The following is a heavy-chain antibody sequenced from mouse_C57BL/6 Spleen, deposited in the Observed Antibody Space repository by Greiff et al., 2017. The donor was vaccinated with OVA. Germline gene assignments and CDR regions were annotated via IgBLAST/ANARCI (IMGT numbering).Heavy chain of an antibody. V-gene: IGHV5-6*01. Sequence: EVNVVESGGDLVKPGGSLKLSCAASGFTFSSYGMSWVRQTPDKRLEWVATISSGGSYTYYPDSVKGRFTISRDNAKNTLYLQMSSLKSEDTAMYYCARPMITTDWYFDVWGTGTTVTVSS. CDR1: GFTFSSYG. CDR3: ARPMITTDWYFDV. D-gene: IGHD2-4*01. J-gene: IGHJ1*03. CDR2: ISSGGSYT.